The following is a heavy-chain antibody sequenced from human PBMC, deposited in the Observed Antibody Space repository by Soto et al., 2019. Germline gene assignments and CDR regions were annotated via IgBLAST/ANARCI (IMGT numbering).Heavy chain of an antibody. D-gene: IGHD3-9*01. Sequence: VKVSCKASGGTFSSYAISWVRQAPGQGLEWMGGIIPIFGTANYAQKFQGRVTITADESTSTAYMELSSLRSEDTAVYYCARVVVLTGYYDYFDYWGQGTLVTVSS. J-gene: IGHJ4*02. CDR1: GGTFSSYA. CDR3: ARVVVLTGYYDYFDY. V-gene: IGHV1-69*01. CDR2: IIPIFGTA.